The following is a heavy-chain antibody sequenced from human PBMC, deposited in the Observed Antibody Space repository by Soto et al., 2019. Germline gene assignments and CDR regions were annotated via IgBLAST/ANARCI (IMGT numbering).Heavy chain of an antibody. CDR3: AKDHLPDYEKACGMDV. J-gene: IGHJ6*02. Sequence: QVQLVESGGGVVQPGRSLRLSCAASGFTFSSYGMHWVRQAPGKGLEWVAVISYDGSNKYYGDSVKGRFTISRDNSKNTLYLQMNRLRAEDTAVYYCAKDHLPDYEKACGMDVWGQGTTVTVSS. D-gene: IGHD4-17*01. CDR1: GFTFSSYG. V-gene: IGHV3-30*18. CDR2: ISYDGSNK.